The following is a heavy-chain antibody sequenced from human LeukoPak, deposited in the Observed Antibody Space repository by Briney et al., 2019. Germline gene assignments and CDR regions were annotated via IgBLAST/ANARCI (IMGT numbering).Heavy chain of an antibody. D-gene: IGHD4/OR15-4a*01. V-gene: IGHV3-23*01. Sequence: GGSLRLSCAASGFTFSTNHMTWVRQAPGKGLEWVSSITGSGGDSYYADSVKGRFTISRDNSKNTVYLQLNSLRVEDTAVFYCAKAEVPDFWYSGLDVWGQGTTVTVSS. CDR2: ITGSGGDS. CDR1: GFTFSTNH. J-gene: IGHJ6*02. CDR3: AKAEVPDFWYSGLDV.